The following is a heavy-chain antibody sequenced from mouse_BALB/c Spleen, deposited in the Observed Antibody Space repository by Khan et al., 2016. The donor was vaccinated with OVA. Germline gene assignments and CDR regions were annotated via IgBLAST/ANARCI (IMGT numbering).Heavy chain of an antibody. D-gene: IGHD1-1*01. V-gene: IGHV5-6*01. CDR1: GFTFSTYG. J-gene: IGHJ3*01. CDR2: VSTGGHYT. Sequence: EVELVESGGDIVKPGGSLKLSCAASGFTFSTYGMSWVRQTPDKRLEWVATVSTGGHYTYYTDTVKGRFTISRDNAKNTLYLQMSSLRSEDTAMFYCTRLAYYYDSEGFAYWGQGTLVNVSA. CDR3: TRLAYYYDSEGFAY.